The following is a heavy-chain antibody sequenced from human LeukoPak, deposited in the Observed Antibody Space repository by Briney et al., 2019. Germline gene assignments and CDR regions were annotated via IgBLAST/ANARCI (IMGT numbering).Heavy chain of an antibody. CDR3: ARANRPRGYSYGYGYNYYGMDV. J-gene: IGHJ6*02. Sequence: ASVKVSCKASGYTFTSYDINWVRQAPGQGLEWMGWMNPNSGNTGYAQKFQGRVTMTRNTSISTAYMELSSLRSGDTAVYYCARANRPRGYSYGYGYNYYGMDVWGQGTTVTVSS. CDR1: GYTFTSYD. D-gene: IGHD5-18*01. CDR2: MNPNSGNT. V-gene: IGHV1-8*01.